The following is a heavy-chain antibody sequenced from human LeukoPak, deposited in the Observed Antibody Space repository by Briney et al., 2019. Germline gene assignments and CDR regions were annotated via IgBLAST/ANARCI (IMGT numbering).Heavy chain of an antibody. D-gene: IGHD5-18*01. Sequence: SETLSLTCTVSGGSISSGGYFWSCIRQHPGKGLERVGYIYDSGSTYYSPSPKSRVTISVDTSKNQFSLKLSSVSAADTAVYYGPRPDTAMVPFDGWGQASLVS. CDR2: IYDSGST. J-gene: IGHJ4*02. CDR1: GGSISSGGYF. V-gene: IGHV4-31*03. CDR3: PRPDTAMVPFDG.